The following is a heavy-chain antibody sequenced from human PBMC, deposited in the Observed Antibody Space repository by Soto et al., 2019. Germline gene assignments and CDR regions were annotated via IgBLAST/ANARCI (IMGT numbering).Heavy chain of an antibody. CDR1: GGSISSGGYS. J-gene: IGHJ4*02. CDR2: IYHSGST. D-gene: IGHD5-12*01. CDR3: AREGNLGRWLQPLDF. V-gene: IGHV4-30-2*01. Sequence: TSETLSLTCAVSGGSISSGGYSWSWIRQPPGKGLEWIGYIYHSGSTYYNPSLKSRVTMSVDTSKNQFSLKLISVTAADTAKYFCAREGNLGRWLQPLDFWGQGTLVTVS.